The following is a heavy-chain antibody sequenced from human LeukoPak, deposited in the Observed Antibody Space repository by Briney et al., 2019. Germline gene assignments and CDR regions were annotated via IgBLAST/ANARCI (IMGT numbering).Heavy chain of an antibody. CDR1: GYTFTSYG. D-gene: IGHD6-19*01. Sequence: ASVKVCCKASGYTFTSYGISWVRHAPGQGLEWMGWISAYNGNTNYEQKLQGRVIMTTDTSTSTAYMELRSLRSDDTAVYYCARVAYSSGWWGTSNRYYYYYMDVWGKGTTVTVSS. V-gene: IGHV1-18*01. J-gene: IGHJ6*03. CDR2: ISAYNGNT. CDR3: ARVAYSSGWWGTSNRYYYYYMDV.